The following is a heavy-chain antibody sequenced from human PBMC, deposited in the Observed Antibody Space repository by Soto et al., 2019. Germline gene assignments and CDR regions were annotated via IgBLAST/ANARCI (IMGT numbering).Heavy chain of an antibody. CDR2: ISGSGGST. CDR1: GFTFSSYA. J-gene: IGHJ5*02. V-gene: IGHV3-23*01. Sequence: GGSLILSCAASGFTFSSYAMSWVRQAPGKGLEWVSAISGSGGSTYYADSVKGRFTISRDNSKNTLYLQMNSLRAEDTAVYYCAKGTQSPNWFDPWGQGTLVTVSS. CDR3: AKGTQSPNWFDP.